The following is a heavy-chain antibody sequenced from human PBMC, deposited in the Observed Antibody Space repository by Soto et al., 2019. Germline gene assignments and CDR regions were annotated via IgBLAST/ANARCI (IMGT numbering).Heavy chain of an antibody. CDR3: ASRRITIFGVVTHRWFDP. J-gene: IGHJ5*02. CDR1: GGSFSGYY. D-gene: IGHD3-3*01. Sequence: QVQLQQWGAGLLKPSETLSLTCAVYGGSFSGYYWSWIRQPPGKGLEWIGEINHSGSTNYNPSLKSRVTISVDTSKNQFSLKLSSVTAAATAVYYCASRRITIFGVVTHRWFDPWGQGTLVTVSS. V-gene: IGHV4-34*01. CDR2: INHSGST.